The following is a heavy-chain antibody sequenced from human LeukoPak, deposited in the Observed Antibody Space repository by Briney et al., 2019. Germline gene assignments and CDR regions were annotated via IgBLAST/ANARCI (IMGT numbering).Heavy chain of an antibody. J-gene: IGHJ4*02. CDR1: GYTFTGYY. V-gene: IGHV1-2*02. Sequence: ASVKVSCKASGYTFTGYYMHWVRQAPGQGLEWMGWINPNGGGTNYAQKFQGRVTMTRDTSISTAYMELSRLRSDDTAVYYCARVVQWELLSGFDYWGQGTLVTVSS. D-gene: IGHD1-26*01. CDR3: ARVVQWELLSGFDY. CDR2: INPNGGGT.